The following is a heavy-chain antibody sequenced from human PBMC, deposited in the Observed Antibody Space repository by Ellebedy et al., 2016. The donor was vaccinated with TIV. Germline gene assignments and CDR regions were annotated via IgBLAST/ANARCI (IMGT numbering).Heavy chain of an antibody. CDR3: TRAHCGGDCPGYNWFDP. D-gene: IGHD2-21*02. CDR2: IRSQADAGTT. V-gene: IGHV3-15*01. CDR1: GFTFSDAW. J-gene: IGHJ5*02. Sequence: GGSLRLSCAASGFTFSDAWMTWVRQAPGKGLEWVGRIRSQADAGTTDYAAPVKGRFTISRDDSKNTVFLQMDSLRDEDTAVYFCTRAHCGGDCPGYNWFDPWGQGTLVTVSS.